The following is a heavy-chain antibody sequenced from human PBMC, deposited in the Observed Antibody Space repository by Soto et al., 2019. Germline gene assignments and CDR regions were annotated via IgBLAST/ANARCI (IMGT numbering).Heavy chain of an antibody. CDR2: ISYDGSNK. D-gene: IGHD3-10*01. J-gene: IGHJ4*02. V-gene: IGHV3-30-3*01. CDR1: GFTFSSYA. CDR3: ACSPPSAEGSGSYYLPDY. Sequence: QVQLVESGGGVVQPGRSLRLSCAASGFTFSSYAMHWVRQAPGKGLEWVAVISYDGSNKYYADSVKGRFTISRDNSKNALYLQMNSLRAEDTAVYYCACSPPSAEGSGSYYLPDYWGQGTLVTVCS.